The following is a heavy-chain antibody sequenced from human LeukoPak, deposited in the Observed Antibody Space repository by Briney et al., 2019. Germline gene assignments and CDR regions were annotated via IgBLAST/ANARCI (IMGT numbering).Heavy chain of an antibody. J-gene: IGHJ4*02. Sequence: ASVKVSCKASGYTFISYYMHWVRQAPGQGLEWMGIINPSGGSTSYAQKFQGRVTMTRDTSTSTVYMELSSLRSEDTAVYYCARDLTYYYDSSGYSSGPGKYWGQGTLVTVSS. CDR2: INPSGGST. V-gene: IGHV1-46*01. CDR3: ARDLTYYYDSSGYSSGPGKY. D-gene: IGHD3-22*01. CDR1: GYTFISYY.